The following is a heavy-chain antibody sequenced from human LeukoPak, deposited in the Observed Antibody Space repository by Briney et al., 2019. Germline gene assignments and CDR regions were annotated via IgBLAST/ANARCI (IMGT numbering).Heavy chain of an antibody. CDR1: GGSISSYY. D-gene: IGHD6-13*01. CDR3: ARRAGYSSSWYYFDY. J-gene: IGHJ4*02. V-gene: IGHV4-59*08. Sequence: PSETLSLTCTVSGGSISSYYWSWIRQPPGKGLEWIGYIYYSGSTNYNPSLKSRVTISVDTSKNQFSLKLSSVPAADTAVYYCARRAGYSSSWYYFDYWGQGTLVTVSS. CDR2: IYYSGST.